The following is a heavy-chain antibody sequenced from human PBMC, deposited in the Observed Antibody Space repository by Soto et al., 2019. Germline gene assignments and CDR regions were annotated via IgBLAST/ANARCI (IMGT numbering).Heavy chain of an antibody. CDR2: IYYSGST. CDR3: ARRSYSKPDY. V-gene: IGHV4-39*01. J-gene: IGHJ4*02. CDR1: GGSISSSSYY. Sequence: KPSETLSLTCTVSGGSISSSSYYWGWIRQPPGKGLEWIGSIYYSGSTYYNPSLKSRVTMSVDTSKNQYSLKLSSVTAADTAVYYCARRSYSKPDYWGQGTLVTVSS. D-gene: IGHD6-13*01.